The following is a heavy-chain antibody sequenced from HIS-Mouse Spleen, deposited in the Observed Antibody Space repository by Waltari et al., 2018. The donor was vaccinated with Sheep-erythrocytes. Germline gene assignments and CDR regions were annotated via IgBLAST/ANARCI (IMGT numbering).Heavy chain of an antibody. D-gene: IGHD3-3*01. J-gene: IGHJ4*02. CDR2: IYSSGGT. V-gene: IGHV4-39*07. CDR3: ARDEGTYYDFWSGYPPSYYFDY. CDR1: GGSISSSSYY. Sequence: QLQLQESGPGLVKPSETLSLTCTVSGGSISSSSYYWGWIRQPPGKGLEWIGSIYSSGGTYHTPSRKSRVTISVDTSKNQFSLKLSSVTAADTAVYYCARDEGTYYDFWSGYPPSYYFDYWGQGTLVTVSS.